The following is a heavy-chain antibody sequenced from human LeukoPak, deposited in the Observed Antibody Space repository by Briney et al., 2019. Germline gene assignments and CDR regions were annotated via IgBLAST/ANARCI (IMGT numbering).Heavy chain of an antibody. D-gene: IGHD2-2*01. Sequence: GASVTVSCKASGGTFSSYAISWVRQAPGRGLEWMGWISTYNGDTNYAQKLQGRVTMTADTSTSTTYMELRSLRSDDTAVYYCALIPYCTTATCYYFDFWGQGTLVTVSS. J-gene: IGHJ4*02. V-gene: IGHV1-18*01. CDR2: ISTYNGDT. CDR1: GGTFSSYA. CDR3: ALIPYCTTATCYYFDF.